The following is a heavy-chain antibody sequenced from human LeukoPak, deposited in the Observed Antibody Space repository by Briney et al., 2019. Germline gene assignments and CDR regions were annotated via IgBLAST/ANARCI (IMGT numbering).Heavy chain of an antibody. CDR3: ARDRLMGDSSGYYYEGPDYYYYYGMDV. CDR1: GGSISSGGYY. CDR2: IYYSGST. J-gene: IGHJ6*02. D-gene: IGHD3-22*01. V-gene: IGHV4-31*03. Sequence: SETLSLTCTVSGGSISSGGYYWSWIRQHPGKGLEWIGYIYYSGSTYYNPSLKSRVTISLDTSKNQFSLKLSSVTAADTAVYYCARDRLMGDSSGYYYEGPDYYYYYGMDVWGQGTTVTVSS.